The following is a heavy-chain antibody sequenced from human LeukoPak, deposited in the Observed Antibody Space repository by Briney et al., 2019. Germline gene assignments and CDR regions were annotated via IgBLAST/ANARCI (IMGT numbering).Heavy chain of an antibody. Sequence: ASVKVSFKASGYTFTSYSITWVRQAPGQRLEWMGWISTNNGNTGYAQKLRDRVTMTTDTSTNTAYMELRSLRSDDTAVYYCARDLDRIVPTTADYWGQGTLVTVSS. CDR1: GYTFTSYS. CDR3: ARDLDRIVPTTADY. V-gene: IGHV1-18*01. J-gene: IGHJ4*02. CDR2: ISTNNGNT. D-gene: IGHD5-12*01.